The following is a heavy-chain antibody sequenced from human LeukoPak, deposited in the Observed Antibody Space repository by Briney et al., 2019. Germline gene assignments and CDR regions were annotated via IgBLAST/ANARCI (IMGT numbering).Heavy chain of an antibody. V-gene: IGHV4-34*01. CDR3: ARAVTVNRGVMTGPFDY. D-gene: IGHD3-10*01. J-gene: IGHJ4*01. CDR2: INHNGST. CDR1: GGSFSDYH. Sequence: SETLSLTCAVYGGSFSDYHWSWIRQPPGKGLEWIGEINHNGSTNYNPSLKTRITMSVDTSKNQFSLRLTSVTAADTAVYYCARAVTVNRGVMTGPFDYWGHGGLVTVSS.